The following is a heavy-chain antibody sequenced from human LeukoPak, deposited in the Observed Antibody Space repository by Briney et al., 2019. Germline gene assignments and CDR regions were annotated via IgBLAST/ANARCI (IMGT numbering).Heavy chain of an antibody. CDR3: AREEYFQDSNGYSYYFHS. V-gene: IGHV4-4*07. J-gene: IGHJ4*02. CDR2: IYKSGST. CDR1: GGSIGWDY. Sequence: PSETLSLTCTVSGGSIGWDYWSWIGQSAGKGLEWIGRIYKSGSTNYNPSFRSRVTMSVDTSKNQFSLNVTSVTAADTAVYYCAREEYFQDSNGYSYYFHSWGQGSLVTVSS. D-gene: IGHD3-22*01.